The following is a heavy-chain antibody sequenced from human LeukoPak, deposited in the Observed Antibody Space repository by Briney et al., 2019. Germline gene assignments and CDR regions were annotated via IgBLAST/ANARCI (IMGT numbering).Heavy chain of an antibody. CDR2: IYFSGST. J-gene: IGHJ3*02. D-gene: IGHD3-16*01. V-gene: IGHV4-39*01. CDR1: GGSISSSGYY. CDR3: VWGDNRLEAFEI. Sequence: SETLSLTCTVSGGSISSSGYYWGWIRQSPGKGLEWIGSIYFSGSTYYNPSLKSRVTISVDTSKNQFSLNLRSVTAAETAMYFCVWGDNRLEAFEIWGQGTMVIVSS.